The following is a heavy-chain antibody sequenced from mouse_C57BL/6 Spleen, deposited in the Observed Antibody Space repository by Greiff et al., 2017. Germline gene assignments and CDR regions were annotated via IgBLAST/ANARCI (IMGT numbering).Heavy chain of an antibody. Sequence: QVTLTESGPGILQSSQTLSLTCSFSGFSLSTSGMGVSLIRQPSGKGLEWLALIYWDADTRSNPSLKSRLTISKDTSRNQVFLKITSVDTADTATYYCARREELHCDYWGQGTTLTVSS. CDR2: IYWDADT. CDR1: GFSLSTSGMG. CDR3: ARREELHCDY. V-gene: IGHV8-12*01. J-gene: IGHJ2*01.